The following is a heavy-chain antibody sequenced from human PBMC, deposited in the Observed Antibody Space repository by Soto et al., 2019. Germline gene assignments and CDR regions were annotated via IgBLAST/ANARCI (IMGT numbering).Heavy chain of an antibody. Sequence: GASVKVSCKASGYTFTGYYMRWVRQATGQGLEWMGWINPNSGDTNYAQKFQGWVTMTRDTSISTAYMELSRLKSDDTAVYYCALNSRYCSGASCYYSWFDPWGQGTLVTVSS. CDR1: GYTFTGYY. CDR3: ALNSRYCSGASCYYSWFDP. D-gene: IGHD2-2*01. J-gene: IGHJ5*02. CDR2: INPNSGDT. V-gene: IGHV1-2*04.